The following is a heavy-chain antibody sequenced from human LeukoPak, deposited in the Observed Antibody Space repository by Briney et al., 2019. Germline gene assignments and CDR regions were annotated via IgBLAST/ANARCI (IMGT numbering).Heavy chain of an antibody. D-gene: IGHD2-15*01. V-gene: IGHV3-23*01. J-gene: IGHJ3*02. CDR3: AKDPPYSGDAFDI. Sequence: QSGGSLRLSCAASGFTFSNYAMSWVRQAPGKGLEWVSAISGSGGSTYYADSVKGRFTISRDNSKNTLYLQMNSLRAEDTAVYYCAKDPPYSGDAFDIWGQGTMVTVSS. CDR2: ISGSGGST. CDR1: GFTFSNYA.